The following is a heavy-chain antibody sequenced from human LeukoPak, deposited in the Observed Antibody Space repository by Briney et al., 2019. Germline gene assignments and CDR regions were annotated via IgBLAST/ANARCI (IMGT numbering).Heavy chain of an antibody. CDR1: GGSFSGYY. Sequence: SETLSLTCAVYGGSFSGYYWSWIRQPPGKGLEWIGEINHSGSTNYNPSLKSRVTISVDTSKNQLSLKLSSVTAADTAVYYCARLGLQRLGYDFGIRRTRYYFDYWGQGTLVTVSS. J-gene: IGHJ4*02. CDR2: INHSGST. CDR3: ARLGLQRLGYDFGIRRTRYYFDY. V-gene: IGHV4-34*01. D-gene: IGHD5-12*01.